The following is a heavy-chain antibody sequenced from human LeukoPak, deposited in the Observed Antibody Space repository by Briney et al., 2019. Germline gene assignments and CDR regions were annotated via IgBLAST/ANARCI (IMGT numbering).Heavy chain of an antibody. J-gene: IGHJ3*02. CDR1: GYTFTDYY. Sequence: ASVKVSCKASGYTFTDYYMHWVRQAPGQGLEWMGWFNPNSGGTNYAQNFQGRVTMTRGTSISTAYMELSRLRSDDTAVYYCARVRTSDAFGIWGQGTMVTVSS. V-gene: IGHV1-2*02. D-gene: IGHD1-1*01. CDR3: ARVRTSDAFGI. CDR2: FNPNSGGT.